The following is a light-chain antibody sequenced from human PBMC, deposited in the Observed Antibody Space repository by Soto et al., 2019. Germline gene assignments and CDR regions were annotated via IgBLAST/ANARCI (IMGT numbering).Light chain of an antibody. Sequence: DIVMTQSPDSLAVSLGERATINCKSSQSVFHSSNTNNYLAWYQKKPGQPPKLLIYWASTRESGVPDRFSGRGSLTDFTLTISTLQTEDGAVYYCEHYYSAPLAFGGETRVEI. CDR1: QSVFHSSNTNNY. J-gene: IGKJ4*01. V-gene: IGKV4-1*01. CDR2: WAS. CDR3: EHYYSAPLA.